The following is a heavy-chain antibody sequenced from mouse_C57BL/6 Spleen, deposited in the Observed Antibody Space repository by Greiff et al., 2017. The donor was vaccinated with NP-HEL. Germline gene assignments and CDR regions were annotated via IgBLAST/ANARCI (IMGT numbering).Heavy chain of an antibody. CDR1: GFTFSSYA. CDR3: TRDLLTTD. J-gene: IGHJ3*01. V-gene: IGHV5-9-1*02. CDR2: ISRGGDYI. D-gene: IGHD6-1*01. Sequence: EVHLVESGEGLVKPGGSLKLSCAASGFTFSSYAMSWVRQTPERRLEWVAYISRGGDYIYYADTVKVRFTLSRDNARNTLYLQMSRLKAEDTAMYYCTRDLLTTDRGQGTLVTVSA.